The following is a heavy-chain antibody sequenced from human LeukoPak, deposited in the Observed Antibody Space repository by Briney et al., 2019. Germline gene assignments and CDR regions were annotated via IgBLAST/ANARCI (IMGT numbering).Heavy chain of an antibody. V-gene: IGHV4-59*01. J-gene: IGHJ6*04. CDR2: IYYSGST. CDR3: ARGFYGNYYYYGMDV. Sequence: SETLSLTCTVSGGSISSYYWSWIRQPPGKGLEWIGYIYYSGSTNYNPSLKSRVTISVDTSKNQFSLKLSSVTAADTAVYYCARGFYGNYYYYGMDVRGKGTTVTVSS. CDR1: GGSISSYY. D-gene: IGHD3-16*01.